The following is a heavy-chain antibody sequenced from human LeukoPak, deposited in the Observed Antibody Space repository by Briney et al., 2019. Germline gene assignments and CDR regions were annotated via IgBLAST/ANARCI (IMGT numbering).Heavy chain of an antibody. CDR3: ARYYYDSSGYYYFFDY. V-gene: IGHV3-21*01. CDR1: GFTFSTYS. D-gene: IGHD3-22*01. CDR2: ISSSSSYI. Sequence: GGSLRLSCAASGFTFSTYSMNWVRQAPGKGLEWVSSISSSSSYIYYADSVKGRFTISRDNAKNSLYLQMNTLRAEDTAMYYCARYYYDSSGYYYFFDYWGQGTLVTVSS. J-gene: IGHJ4*02.